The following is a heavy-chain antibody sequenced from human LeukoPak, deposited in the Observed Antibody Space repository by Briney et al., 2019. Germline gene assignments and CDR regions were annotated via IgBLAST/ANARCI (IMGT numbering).Heavy chain of an antibody. CDR3: ARGESVGAFDI. Sequence: PSETLSLTCSISGVSISSYYWNWIRQPPGKGLEWVGYIYNIGRTNYNPSLKSRATISVDTSKNQFSLKLRSVTATDTAMYFCARGESVGAFDIWGQGTMVIVSS. CDR1: GVSISSYY. J-gene: IGHJ3*02. CDR2: IYNIGRT. V-gene: IGHV4-59*01.